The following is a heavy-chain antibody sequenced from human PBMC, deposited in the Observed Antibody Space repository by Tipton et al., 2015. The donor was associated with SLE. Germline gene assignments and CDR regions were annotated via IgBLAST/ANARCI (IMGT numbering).Heavy chain of an antibody. CDR3: ARDLRN. CDR2: IKEDGGEK. Sequence: SLRLSCAASGFTFSNYWMTWIRQTPEKGLEWVANIKEDGGEKYYVDSVKGRFTISRDNAKNSLYLQMNSLRAEDTAVYYCARDLRNWGQGTLVTVSS. J-gene: IGHJ4*02. CDR1: GFTFSNYW. D-gene: IGHD1-14*01. V-gene: IGHV3-7*01.